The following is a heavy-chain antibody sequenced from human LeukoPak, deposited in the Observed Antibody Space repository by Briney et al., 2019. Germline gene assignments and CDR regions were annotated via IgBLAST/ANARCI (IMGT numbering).Heavy chain of an antibody. CDR3: SRATREDTTKSFDL. J-gene: IGHJ2*01. V-gene: IGHV6-1*01. CDR2: TYYRSKWYN. CDR1: GDSDSSNRVA. Sequence: SQTLSLTCTISGDSDSSNRVAWYWIRQSPSRGLEWPGRTYYRSKWYNDYAVSVKSRITINPDTSKNQFSLQLNSVTPEDTAVYYCSRATREDTTKSFDLWGRGTLVTVSS. D-gene: IGHD2-15*01.